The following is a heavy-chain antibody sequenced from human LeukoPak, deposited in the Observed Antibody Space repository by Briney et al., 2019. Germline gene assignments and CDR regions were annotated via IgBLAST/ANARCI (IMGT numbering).Heavy chain of an antibody. J-gene: IGHJ5*02. D-gene: IGHD7-27*01. V-gene: IGHV4-59*01. CDR3: ARFLGTGPEDVDWFDP. CDR2: IYYSGST. Sequence: PSETLSLTCTVSGGSISSYYWSWIRRPPGKGLEWIGYIYYSGSTNYNPSLKSRVTISVDTSKNQFSLKLSSVTAADTAVYYCARFLGTGPEDVDWFDPWGQGTLVTVSS. CDR1: GGSISSYY.